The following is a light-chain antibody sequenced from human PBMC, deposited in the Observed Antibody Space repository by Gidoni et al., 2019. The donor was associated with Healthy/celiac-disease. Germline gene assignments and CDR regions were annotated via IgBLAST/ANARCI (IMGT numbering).Light chain of an antibody. CDR1: QDISNY. V-gene: IGKV1-33*01. J-gene: IGKJ4*01. CDR3: QQYDNLPLT. Sequence: IKMTQYPSSLSASVGDRVTITCQASQDISNYLNWYQQKPGKAPKLLIYDASNLETGVPSRFSGSGSGTDFTFTISSLQPEDIATYYCQQYDNLPLTFGGGTKVEIK. CDR2: DAS.